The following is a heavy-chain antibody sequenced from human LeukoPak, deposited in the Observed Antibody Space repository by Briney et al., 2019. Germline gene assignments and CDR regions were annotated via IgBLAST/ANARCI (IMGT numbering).Heavy chain of an antibody. Sequence: GGSLRLSRAASGFTFSSYAMHWVRQAPGKGLEWVAVISYDGSNKYYADSVKGRFTISRDNSKNMLYLQMNSLRAEDTAVYYCARDDGSRIAVAAMDYWGQGTLVTVSS. J-gene: IGHJ4*02. V-gene: IGHV3-30-3*01. CDR3: ARDDGSRIAVAAMDY. CDR2: ISYDGSNK. D-gene: IGHD6-19*01. CDR1: GFTFSSYA.